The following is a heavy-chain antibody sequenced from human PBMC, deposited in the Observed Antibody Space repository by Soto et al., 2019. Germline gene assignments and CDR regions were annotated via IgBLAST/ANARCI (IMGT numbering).Heavy chain of an antibody. CDR1: GYTFTNFG. Sequence: QVQLVQSGAEVKKPGASVKVSCKASGYTFTNFGISWVRQAPGQGLEWMGWISAYNGNTNYAQNFQGRVTMTTDTSTSTAHMEPRHLSSDGTGLEYRGGGGTPIDYWGQGTLVTVSS. J-gene: IGHJ4*02. V-gene: IGHV1-18*01. CDR3: GGGGTPIDY. D-gene: IGHD3-16*01. CDR2: ISAYNGNT.